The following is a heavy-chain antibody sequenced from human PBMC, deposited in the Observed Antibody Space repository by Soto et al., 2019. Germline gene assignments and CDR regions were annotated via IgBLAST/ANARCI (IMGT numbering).Heavy chain of an antibody. CDR2: IIPIFGTA. CDR1: GGTFSSYA. Sequence: SVKVSCKASGGTFSSYAISWVRQAPGQGLEWMGGIIPIFGTANYAQKFQGRVTITADESTSTAYMELSSLRSEDTAVYYCARPNYYDSTAGAFDIWGQGTMVTVSS. J-gene: IGHJ3*02. CDR3: ARPNYYDSTAGAFDI. V-gene: IGHV1-69*13. D-gene: IGHD3-22*01.